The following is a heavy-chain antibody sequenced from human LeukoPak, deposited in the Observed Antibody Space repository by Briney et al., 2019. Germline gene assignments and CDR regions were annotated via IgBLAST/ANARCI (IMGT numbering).Heavy chain of an antibody. Sequence: ASVKVSCKASGYSFSNYGISWVRQAPGQGLEWMGWISVYNGNIKYAQKLQGRVTMTTDTSTSTAYMELRSLRSDDTAVYFCARDAGTVTVTVFFDYWGQGSLVTVSS. V-gene: IGHV1-18*01. CDR2: ISVYNGNI. CDR1: GYSFSNYG. CDR3: ARDAGTVTVTVFFDY. D-gene: IGHD4-17*01. J-gene: IGHJ4*02.